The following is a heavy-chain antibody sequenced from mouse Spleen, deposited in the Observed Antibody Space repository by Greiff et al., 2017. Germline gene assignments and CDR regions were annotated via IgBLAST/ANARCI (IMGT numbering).Heavy chain of an antibody. Sequence: EVQLQQSGAELVRPGASVKLSCTASGFNINDDYMHWVKQRPEQGLEWIGWIDPDNGDTEYASKFQGKATITADTSSNTAYLQLSSLTSEDTAVYDGTLCSSSRRSRRRFAYWGQGTLVTVSA. CDR2: IDPDNGDT. D-gene: IGHD1-1*01. V-gene: IGHV14-4*01. CDR1: GFNINDDY. J-gene: IGHJ3*01. CDR3: TLCSSSRRSRRRFAY.